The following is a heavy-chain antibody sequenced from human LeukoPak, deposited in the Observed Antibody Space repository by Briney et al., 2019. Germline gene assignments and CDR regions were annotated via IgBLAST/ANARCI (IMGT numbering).Heavy chain of an antibody. Sequence: GGSLRLSCVVSGFTFSSSWMSWVRQAPGKGLEWVANIKQDGSEKYCVDSVKGRFTISRDNAKNSLYLQMNSLRAEDTAVYYCAREAGIPPSTQQWPTSVDYWGQGTLVTVSS. V-gene: IGHV3-7*05. D-gene: IGHD5-18*01. CDR1: GFTFSSSW. CDR3: AREAGIPPSTQQWPTSVDY. J-gene: IGHJ4*02. CDR2: IKQDGSEK.